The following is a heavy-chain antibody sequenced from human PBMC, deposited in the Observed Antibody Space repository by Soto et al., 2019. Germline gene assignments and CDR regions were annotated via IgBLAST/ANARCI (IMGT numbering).Heavy chain of an antibody. CDR3: TTDVSAYIVVVPAAKLSDY. V-gene: IGHV3-15*01. CDR2: IKSKTDGGTT. D-gene: IGHD2-2*01. CDR1: GFPFRKAR. Sequence: GSLKLSCAASGFPFRKARMSWVRQAPGEGPEWVGRIKSKTDGGTTDYAAPVKGRFTISRDDSKNTLYLQMNSLKTEDTAVYYCTTDVSAYIVVVPAAKLSDYWGQGTLVTVSS. J-gene: IGHJ4*02.